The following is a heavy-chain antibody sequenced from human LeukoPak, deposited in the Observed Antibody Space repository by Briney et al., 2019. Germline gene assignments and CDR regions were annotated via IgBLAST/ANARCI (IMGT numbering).Heavy chain of an antibody. CDR1: GFTFSSYS. Sequence: GGSLRLSCVVSGFTFSSYSMNWVRQAPGKGLEWVSYISSSGSTIYYADSVKGRFTISRGNAKNSLYLQMNSLRAEDTAVYYCAELGITMIGGVWGKGTTVTISS. CDR2: ISSSGSTI. D-gene: IGHD3-10*02. CDR3: AELGITMIGGV. V-gene: IGHV3-48*04. J-gene: IGHJ6*04.